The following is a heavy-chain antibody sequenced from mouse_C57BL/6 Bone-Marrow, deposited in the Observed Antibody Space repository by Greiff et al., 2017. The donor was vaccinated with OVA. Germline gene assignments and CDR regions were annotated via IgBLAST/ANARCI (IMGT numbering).Heavy chain of an antibody. Sequence: QVQLQQPGAELVRPGSSVKLSCKASGYTFTSSWMHWVKQRPIQGLEWIGNIDPSDSDTHYNQKFKDKATLTVDKSSSTAYMQLSSLTSEDSAVYYCAREDTTGYFDVWGTGTTVTVSS. V-gene: IGHV1-52*01. D-gene: IGHD1-1*01. CDR3: AREDTTGYFDV. J-gene: IGHJ1*03. CDR1: GYTFTSSW. CDR2: IDPSDSDT.